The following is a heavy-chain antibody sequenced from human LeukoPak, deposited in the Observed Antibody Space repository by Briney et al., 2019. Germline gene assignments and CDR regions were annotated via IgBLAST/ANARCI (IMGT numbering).Heavy chain of an antibody. J-gene: IGHJ4*02. CDR3: ANLSRDY. CDR2: ISGSGGST. CDR1: GFSFSSYG. V-gene: IGHV3-23*01. D-gene: IGHD3-16*02. Sequence: GGTLRLSCVGSGFSFSSYGMSWVRQAPGKGLEWVSAISGSGGSTYYADSVKGRFTISRDNSKNTLYLQMNSLRAEDTAVYYCANLSRDYWGQGTLVTVSS.